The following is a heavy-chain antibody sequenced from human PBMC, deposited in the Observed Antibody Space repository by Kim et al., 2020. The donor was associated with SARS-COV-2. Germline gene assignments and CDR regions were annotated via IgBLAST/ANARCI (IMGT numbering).Heavy chain of an antibody. Sequence: SPSFQGHVTISADKSISTAYLQWSSLKASDTAMYYCARHVILGDPAVWDYWGQGTLVTVSS. D-gene: IGHD3-16*01. J-gene: IGHJ4*02. V-gene: IGHV5-10-1*01. CDR3: ARHVILGDPAVWDY.